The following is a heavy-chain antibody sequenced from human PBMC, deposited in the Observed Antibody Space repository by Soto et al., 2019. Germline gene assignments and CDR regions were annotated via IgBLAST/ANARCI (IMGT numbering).Heavy chain of an antibody. D-gene: IGHD1-26*01. CDR2: ISFDGSNE. CDR3: AKDRYILGATTYFDS. J-gene: IGHJ4*02. Sequence: GGSLRLSCAASGFTFSNYGMHWVRQAPGKGLEWVAVISFDGSNEYYADSVKGRFTISRDNSKNTLFLLMNSLRAEDTAVYYCAKDRYILGATTYFDSWGQGTLVTVSS. CDR1: GFTFSNYG. V-gene: IGHV3-30*18.